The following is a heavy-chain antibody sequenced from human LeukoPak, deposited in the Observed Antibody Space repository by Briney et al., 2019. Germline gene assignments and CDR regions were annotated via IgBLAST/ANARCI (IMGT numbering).Heavy chain of an antibody. CDR2: IYPGDSDT. J-gene: IGHJ3*02. V-gene: IGHV5-51*01. D-gene: IGHD2-15*01. CDR1: GYSFTNYW. CDR3: ARPRRYCSGGSCYSSDAFDI. Sequence: GESLKISCKGSGYSFTNYWIGWVRQMPGKGLEWMGIIYPGDSDTRYSPSFQGQVTISADKSISTAYLQWSSLKASDTAMYYCARPRRYCSGGSCYSSDAFDIWGQGTMVTVSS.